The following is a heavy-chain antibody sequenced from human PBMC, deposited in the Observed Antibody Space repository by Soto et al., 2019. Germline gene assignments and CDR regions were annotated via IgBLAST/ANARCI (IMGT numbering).Heavy chain of an antibody. J-gene: IGHJ5*02. D-gene: IGHD3-10*01. V-gene: IGHV1-69*13. CDR3: ARDIPYYYGSGSPPKVRWFDP. Sequence: SVKVSCKASGGTFSSYAISWVRQAPGQGLEWMGGIIPIFGTANYAQKFQGRVTITADESTSTAYMELSSLRSEDTAVYYCARDIPYYYGSGSPPKVRWFDPWGQGTLVTVSS. CDR1: GGTFSSYA. CDR2: IIPIFGTA.